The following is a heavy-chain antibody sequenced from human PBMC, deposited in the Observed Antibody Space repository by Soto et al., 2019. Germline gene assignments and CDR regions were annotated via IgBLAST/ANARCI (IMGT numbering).Heavy chain of an antibody. V-gene: IGHV3-7*03. J-gene: IGHJ5*02. D-gene: IGHD3-3*01. Sequence: GGSLRLSCAASGFTFSSYCMSWVRQAPGKGLEWVANIKQDGSEKYYVDSVKGRFTISRDNAKNSLYLQMNSLRAEDTAVYYCARVIISSYDFWSGYRNGWFDPWGQGTLVTVSS. CDR1: GFTFSSYC. CDR2: IKQDGSEK. CDR3: ARVIISSYDFWSGYRNGWFDP.